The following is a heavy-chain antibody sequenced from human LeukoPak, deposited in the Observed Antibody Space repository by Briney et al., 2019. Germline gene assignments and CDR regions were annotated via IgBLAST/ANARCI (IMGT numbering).Heavy chain of an antibody. D-gene: IGHD4-17*01. J-gene: IGHJ4*02. CDR3: ARSATVSTGYFDY. CDR1: GGSISSSGHY. Sequence: SETLSLTCSVSGGSISSSGHYWGWIRQSPEKGLDWIVSIYSNGNTYYNPSGKSLVTISVDTPKNQFFLKLTSVTAAETAVYYCARSATVSTGYFDYWGQGALVTVSS. V-gene: IGHV4-39*07. CDR2: IYSNGNT.